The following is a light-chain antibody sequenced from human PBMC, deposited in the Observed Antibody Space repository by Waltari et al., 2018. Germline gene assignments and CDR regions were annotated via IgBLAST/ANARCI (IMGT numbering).Light chain of an antibody. V-gene: IGKV3-11*01. Sequence: EIELTHSPATLSLSPGESATLSCRANESVSSYLAWYQQKPGQAPRLLIFDASNRAAGIPARFSGSGYGTDFTLTISSLEPEDFAIYYCQQRTNWVTTFGQGTRLDIK. CDR2: DAS. CDR1: ESVSSY. J-gene: IGKJ5*01. CDR3: QQRTNWVTT.